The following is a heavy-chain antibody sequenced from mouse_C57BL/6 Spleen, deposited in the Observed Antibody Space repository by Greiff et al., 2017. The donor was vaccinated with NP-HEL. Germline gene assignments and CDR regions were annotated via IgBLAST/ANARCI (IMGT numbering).Heavy chain of an antibody. Sequence: DVQLQESGPGLVKPSQSLSLTCSVTGYSITSGYYWNWIRQFPGNKLEWMGYISYDGSNNYNPSLKNRISITRDTSKNQFFLKLNSVTTEDTATYYCARGGFYYGSSSWFAYWGQGTLVTVSA. CDR1: GYSITSGYY. CDR2: ISYDGSN. J-gene: IGHJ3*01. D-gene: IGHD1-1*01. CDR3: ARGGFYYGSSSWFAY. V-gene: IGHV3-6*01.